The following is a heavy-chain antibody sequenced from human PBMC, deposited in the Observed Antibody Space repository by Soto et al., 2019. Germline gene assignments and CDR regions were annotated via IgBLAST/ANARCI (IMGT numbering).Heavy chain of an antibody. V-gene: IGHV3-23*01. CDR3: ARRVGSRGFDI. CDR1: GFTFSSYD. Sequence: GGSLRLSCAASGFTFSSYDVSLVRQPPGQGLDWVSAISGGGVTTYYADSVKGRFTISRDNSKNTLYLQMNSLRAEDTAVYYCARRVGSRGFDIWGQGTMVTVSS. CDR2: ISGGGVTT. D-gene: IGHD3-10*01. J-gene: IGHJ3*02.